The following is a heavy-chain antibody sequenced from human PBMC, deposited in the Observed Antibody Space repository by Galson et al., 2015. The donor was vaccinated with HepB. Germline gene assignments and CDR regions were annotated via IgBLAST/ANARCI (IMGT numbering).Heavy chain of an antibody. CDR1: GYSLNELS. Sequence: SVKVSCKVSGYSLNELSMHWVRQAPGKGLEWMGGFDPEDGETIYAPKSQGRVTMTEDTSTDTAYMELSSLRSEDTAVYYCATWGGRRVEPDWGQGILVTVSS. CDR2: FDPEDGET. D-gene: IGHD3-10*01. V-gene: IGHV1-24*01. CDR3: ATWGGRRVEPD. J-gene: IGHJ4*02.